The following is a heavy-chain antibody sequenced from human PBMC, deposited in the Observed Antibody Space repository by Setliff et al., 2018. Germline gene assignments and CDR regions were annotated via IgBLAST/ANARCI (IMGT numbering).Heavy chain of an antibody. CDR1: GGSISSSSYY. D-gene: IGHD3-22*01. V-gene: IGHV4-39*07. CDR2: IYHSGNT. CDR3: ARYDSSGYSENYYFDY. Sequence: SETLSLTCTVSGGSISSSSYYWGWIRQPPGKGLEWIGSIYHSGNTYYSPSLKSRVTMFVDTSKNQFSLMLYSVTAADTAIYYCARYDSSGYSENYYFDYWGQGTLVTVPS. J-gene: IGHJ4*02.